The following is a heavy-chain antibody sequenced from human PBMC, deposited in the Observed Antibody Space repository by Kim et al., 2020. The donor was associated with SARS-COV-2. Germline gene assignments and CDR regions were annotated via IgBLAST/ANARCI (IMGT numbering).Heavy chain of an antibody. V-gene: IGHV3-23*01. D-gene: IGHD6-19*01. CDR3: AKSWGGSGSPILPYYYYGMDV. Sequence: GGSLRLSCAASGFTFSSYAMSWVRQAPGKGLEWVSAISGSGGSTYYADSVKGRFTISRDNSKNTLYLQMNSLRAEDTAVYYCAKSWGGSGSPILPYYYYGMDVWGQGTTVTVSS. CDR2: ISGSGGST. CDR1: GFTFSSYA. J-gene: IGHJ6*02.